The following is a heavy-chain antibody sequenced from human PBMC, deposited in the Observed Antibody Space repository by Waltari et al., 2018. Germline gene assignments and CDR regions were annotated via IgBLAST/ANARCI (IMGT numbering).Heavy chain of an antibody. Sequence: QVQLVQSGAEVKKPGASVKVSCKASGSTFTSYDINWVRQATGQGLEWMGWMNPNSGNTGYAQKFQGGVTMTRNTSISTAYMELSSLRSEDTAVYYCAREYCSGGSCYSELWFDPWGQGTLVTVSS. CDR1: GSTFTSYD. D-gene: IGHD2-15*01. J-gene: IGHJ5*02. CDR3: AREYCSGGSCYSELWFDP. CDR2: MNPNSGNT. V-gene: IGHV1-8*01.